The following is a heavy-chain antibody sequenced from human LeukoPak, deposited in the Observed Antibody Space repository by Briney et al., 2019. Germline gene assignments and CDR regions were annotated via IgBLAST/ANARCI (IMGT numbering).Heavy chain of an antibody. J-gene: IGHJ4*02. CDR1: GFPFSNFA. Sequence: GGSLRLSCAASGFPFSNFALHWVRQAPGKGLEWVAVVSDDGNNQFYADFVEGRFTVSRDNFKNTLYLQMNNLRAEDTAVYYCAKDWVDGSSGIDYWGQGTLVTVSS. D-gene: IGHD6-19*01. V-gene: IGHV3-30-3*02. CDR2: VSDDGNNQ. CDR3: AKDWVDGSSGIDY.